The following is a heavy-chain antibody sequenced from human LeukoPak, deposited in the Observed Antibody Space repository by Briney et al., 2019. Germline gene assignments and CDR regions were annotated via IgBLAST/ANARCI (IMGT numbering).Heavy chain of an antibody. CDR1: GGTFSSYA. CDR2: IIPIFGTA. V-gene: IGHV1-69*13. CDR3: ASVVGATRPFDY. J-gene: IGHJ4*02. Sequence: SVKVSCKASGGTFSSYAISWVRQAPGQGLEWMGGIIPIFGTANYAQKFQGRVTITADESTSTAYMELSSLRSEDTAVYYCASVVGATRPFDYWGQGTLVTVSS. D-gene: IGHD1-26*01.